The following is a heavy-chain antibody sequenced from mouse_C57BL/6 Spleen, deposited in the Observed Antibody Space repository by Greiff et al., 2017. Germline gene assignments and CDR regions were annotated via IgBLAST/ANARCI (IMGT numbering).Heavy chain of an antibody. Sequence: QVQLQQSGAELVKPGASVKISCKASGYAFSSYWMNWVKQRPGTGLEWIGQIYPGDGDTNYNGKFKGKATLTADKSSSTAYMQLSSLTSEDSAVYFCERNSNSYYYAMDYWGQGTSVTVSS. J-gene: IGHJ4*01. CDR2: IYPGDGDT. D-gene: IGHD2-5*01. V-gene: IGHV1-80*01. CDR1: GYAFSSYW. CDR3: ERNSNSYYYAMDY.